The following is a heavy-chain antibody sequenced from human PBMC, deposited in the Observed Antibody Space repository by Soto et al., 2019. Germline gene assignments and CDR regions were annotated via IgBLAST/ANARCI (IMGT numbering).Heavy chain of an antibody. CDR3: ARSHGNGYNFATFDF. V-gene: IGHV1-2*04. CDR2: INPNSGGT. CDR1: GYTFTSYG. Sequence: GASVKVSCKASGYTFTSYGISWVRQAPGQGLEWMGWINPNSGGTNYAQKFQGWVTMTRDPSISTAYMELSRLRSDDTAVYFCARSHGNGYNFATFDFWGQGPLVTVSS. J-gene: IGHJ4*02. D-gene: IGHD5-12*01.